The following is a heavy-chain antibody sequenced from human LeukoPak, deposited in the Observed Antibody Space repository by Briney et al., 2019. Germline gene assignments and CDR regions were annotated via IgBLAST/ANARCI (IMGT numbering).Heavy chain of an antibody. CDR1: GYTLTELS. V-gene: IGHV1-24*01. CDR2: FDPEDGET. CDR3: ATYLRTTGTRVLAY. J-gene: IGHJ4*02. D-gene: IGHD1-1*01. Sequence: ASVKVSCKVSGYTLTELSMHWVRQAPGKGLEWMGGFDPEDGETIYAQKFKGRVTMTEDTSTDTAYMQLSRRTSEDTAVYYCATYLRTTGTRVLAYGARETLLTLPS.